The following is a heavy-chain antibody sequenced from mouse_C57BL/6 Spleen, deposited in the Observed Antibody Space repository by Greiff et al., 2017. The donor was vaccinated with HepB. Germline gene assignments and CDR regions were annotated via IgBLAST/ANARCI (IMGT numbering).Heavy chain of an antibody. CDR2: INPYNGGT. Sequence: EVQLQQSGPVLVKPGASVKMSCKASGYTFTDYYMNWVKQSHGKSLEWIGVINPYNGGTSYNQKFKGKATLTVDKSSSTAYMELNSLTSEDSAVYYCARGYGSSYVEYFDVWGTGTTVTVSS. CDR1: GYTFTDYY. D-gene: IGHD1-1*01. CDR3: ARGYGSSYVEYFDV. V-gene: IGHV1-19*01. J-gene: IGHJ1*03.